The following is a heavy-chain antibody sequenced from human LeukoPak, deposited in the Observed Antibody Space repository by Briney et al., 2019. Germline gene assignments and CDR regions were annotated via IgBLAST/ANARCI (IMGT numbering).Heavy chain of an antibody. J-gene: IGHJ5*02. CDR2: INPSGGST. V-gene: IGHV1-46*01. CDR1: GYTFTSYY. CDR3: AREYCSSTSCYTPGQGWFDP. Sequence: ASVKVSCKASGYTFTSYYMHWVRQAPGQGLEWMGIINPSGGSTSYAQKFQGRVTMTRDTSTSTVYMELSSLRSEDTAVYYCAREYCSSTSCYTPGQGWFDPWGQGTLVTVSS. D-gene: IGHD2-2*02.